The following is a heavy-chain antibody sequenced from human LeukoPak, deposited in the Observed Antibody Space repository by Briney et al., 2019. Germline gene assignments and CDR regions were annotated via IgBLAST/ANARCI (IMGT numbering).Heavy chain of an antibody. Sequence: GGSLRLSCAASGFTFSSYLMHWVRQAPGKGLEWVAVISYDGNNKYYADSVKGRFTVSRDNSKNTLYLQMSGLRAEDTAVYYCAKVVPMTDSWGQGTLVTVSS. J-gene: IGHJ5*02. CDR2: ISYDGNNK. V-gene: IGHV3-30-3*01. CDR1: GFTFSSYL. CDR3: AKVVPMTDS. D-gene: IGHD2-21*02.